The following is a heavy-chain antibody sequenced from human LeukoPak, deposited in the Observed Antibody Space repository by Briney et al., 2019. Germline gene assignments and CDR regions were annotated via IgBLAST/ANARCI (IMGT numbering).Heavy chain of an antibody. CDR1: GYTFTGYY. V-gene: IGHV1-2*02. D-gene: IGHD2-8*01. J-gene: IGHJ4*02. CDR2: INPNSGGT. Sequence: ASVKVSCKASGYTFTGYYMHWVRQAPGQGLEWMGWINPNSGGTNYAQKFQGRVTMTGDTSISTAYMELSRLRSDDTAVYYCARNPRRDIVLMVYAKSYFDYWGQGTLVTVSS. CDR3: ARNPRRDIVLMVYAKSYFDY.